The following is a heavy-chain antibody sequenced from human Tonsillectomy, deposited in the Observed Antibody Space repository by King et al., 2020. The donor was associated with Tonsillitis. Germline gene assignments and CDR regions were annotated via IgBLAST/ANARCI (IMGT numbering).Heavy chain of an antibody. V-gene: IGHV4-39*02. Sequence: LQLQESGPGLVKPSGTLSLSCTVSGGSISSSRYYWGWIRQPPGKGLEWVGSIYYSGRTHYNPSLRSRVTISVDTSKNQFSLKLRSVTAADPAVFYCAREAYYYDTSGYSSFDYWGQGALVTVSS. CDR1: GGSISSSRYY. D-gene: IGHD3-22*01. J-gene: IGHJ4*02. CDR2: IYYSGRT. CDR3: AREAYYYDTSGYSSFDY.